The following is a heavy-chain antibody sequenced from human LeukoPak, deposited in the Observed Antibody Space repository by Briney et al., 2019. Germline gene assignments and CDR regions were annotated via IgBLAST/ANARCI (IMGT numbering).Heavy chain of an antibody. J-gene: IGHJ6*03. D-gene: IGHD1-26*01. CDR3: ARLVGARARYYYYYMDV. Sequence: SSGTLSLTCAVSGGSISSNNWWSWVRQPPGKGLEWIGEIFHTGSTNYNPPLKSRVTISVDKSKNQFSLNLSSVTAADTAVYYCARLVGARARYYYYYMDVWGKGTTVTISS. CDR2: IFHTGST. CDR1: GGSISSNNW. V-gene: IGHV4-4*02.